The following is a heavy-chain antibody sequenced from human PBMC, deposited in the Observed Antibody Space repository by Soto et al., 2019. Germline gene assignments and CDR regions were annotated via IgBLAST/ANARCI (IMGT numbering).Heavy chain of an antibody. D-gene: IGHD3-22*01. CDR3: ARHVTYYYDSSGYLTTNDAFDI. V-gene: IGHV4-39*01. J-gene: IGHJ3*02. CDR2: IYSSGSP. Sequence: PSHTLSLTCTVSVGSISSSSYYWGWIRQPPEKGLEWMGSIYSSGSPYYNPSLKSRVTISVDTSKNQFSLKLSSVTAADTAVYYCARHVTYYYDSSGYLTTNDAFDIWGQGRMVT. CDR1: VGSISSSSYY.